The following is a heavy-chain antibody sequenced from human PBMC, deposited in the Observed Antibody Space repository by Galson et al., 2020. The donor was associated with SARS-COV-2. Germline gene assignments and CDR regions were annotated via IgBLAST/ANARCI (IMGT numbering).Heavy chain of an antibody. CDR1: GGSFSGNY. Sequence: SETLSLTCAVYGGSFSGNYWSWIRQPPGKGLEWIGEINHSGSTNYNPSLKSRVTISVDTSKNQFSLKLSSVTAADTAVYYCARRSGLAYYYYGMDVWGQGTTVTVSS. CDR3: ARRSGLAYYYYGMDV. V-gene: IGHV4-34*01. CDR2: INHSGST. J-gene: IGHJ6*02.